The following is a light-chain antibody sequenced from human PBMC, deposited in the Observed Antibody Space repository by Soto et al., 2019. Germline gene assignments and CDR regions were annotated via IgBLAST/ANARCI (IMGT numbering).Light chain of an antibody. CDR3: QQYNNWPIT. V-gene: IGKV3D-15*01. Sequence: EIVMTQSPATLSVSPGETTRLSCRASQSVGNYLAWYQQTPGQAPRLLIYGASTRATGIPARFSGSGSGTEFTLTISSLQSEDFAVYYCQQYNNWPITFGQGTRLEIK. CDR2: GAS. J-gene: IGKJ5*01. CDR1: QSVGNY.